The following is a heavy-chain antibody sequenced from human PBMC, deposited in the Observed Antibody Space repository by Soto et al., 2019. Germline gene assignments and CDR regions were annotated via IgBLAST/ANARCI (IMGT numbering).Heavy chain of an antibody. Sequence: SETLSLTCGVYGGSFSGYYWSWIRQPPGKGLEWIGEINRSGGTNYNPSLKGRVTISVDTSKKQFSLNLRSVTAADRAVYHCARGRGIYYYYGVDVLGQGTKVTVSS. D-gene: IGHD1-26*01. V-gene: IGHV4-34*01. J-gene: IGHJ6*02. CDR2: INRSGGT. CDR1: GGSFSGYY. CDR3: ARGRGIYYYYGVDV.